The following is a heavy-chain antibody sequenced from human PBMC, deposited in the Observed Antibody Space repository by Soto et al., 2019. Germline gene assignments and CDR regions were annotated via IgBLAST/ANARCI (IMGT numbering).Heavy chain of an antibody. D-gene: IGHD1-20*01. CDR1: GYTFTSYG. Sequence: VKVSCKASGYTFTSYGISWVRQAPGQGLEWMGWISAYNGNTNYAQKLQGRVTMTTDTSTSTAYMELRSLRSDDTAVYYCARTFSVWTNYYYYGMDVWGQGTTVTVSS. J-gene: IGHJ6*02. V-gene: IGHV1-18*04. CDR2: ISAYNGNT. CDR3: ARTFSVWTNYYYYGMDV.